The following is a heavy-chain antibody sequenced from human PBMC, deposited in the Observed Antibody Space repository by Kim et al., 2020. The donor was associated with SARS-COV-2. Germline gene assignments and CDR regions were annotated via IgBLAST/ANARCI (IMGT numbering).Heavy chain of an antibody. CDR3: ARDRMYGFCSGGSCYLEFDY. D-gene: IGHD2-15*01. V-gene: IGHV3-21*01. Sequence: GGSLRLSCAASGFTFSSYSMNWVRQAPGKGLQWVSSISSSSSFIYYADSVKGRFTISRDNAKNSLYLQMNSLRAEDTAVYYCARDRMYGFCSGGSCYLEFDYWGQGTLLTVSS. CDR1: GFTFSSYS. CDR2: ISSSSSFI. J-gene: IGHJ4*02.